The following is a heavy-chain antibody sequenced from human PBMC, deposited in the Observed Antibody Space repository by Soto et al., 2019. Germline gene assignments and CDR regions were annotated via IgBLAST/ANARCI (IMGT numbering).Heavy chain of an antibody. CDR1: GYTFTSYG. Sequence: ASVKVSCKASGYTFTSYGISWVRQAPGQGLEWMGWISAYNGNTNYAQKLQGRVTMTTDTSTSTAYMELRSLRSDDTAVYYCAGDLLPFNAGPDDAFDIWGQGTMVTVSS. V-gene: IGHV1-18*01. J-gene: IGHJ3*02. D-gene: IGHD6-13*01. CDR2: ISAYNGNT. CDR3: AGDLLPFNAGPDDAFDI.